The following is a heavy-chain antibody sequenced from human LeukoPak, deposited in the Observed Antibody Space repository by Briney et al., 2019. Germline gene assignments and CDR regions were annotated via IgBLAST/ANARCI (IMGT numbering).Heavy chain of an antibody. CDR2: LTGSGGGT. CDR3: AKGRGGSPDYDFDI. V-gene: IGHV3-23*01. D-gene: IGHD2-15*01. J-gene: IGHJ3*02. Sequence: PGGSLRLSCAASGFTFSSSAMSWVRQAPGKGLEWVSALTGSGGGTYYADSVKGRFTTSRDNSKNTQYLQMNSLRGEDTAVYYCAKGRGGSPDYDFDIWGQGTMVTVSS. CDR1: GFTFSSSA.